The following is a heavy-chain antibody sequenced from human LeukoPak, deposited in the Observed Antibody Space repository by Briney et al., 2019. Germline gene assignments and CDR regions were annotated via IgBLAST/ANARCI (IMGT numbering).Heavy chain of an antibody. Sequence: PGGSLRLSCAASGFSFSSWAMHWVRQAPGKGLEWLAFIRYDGSNKNYADSVKGRFTISRDNTKNSLYLQMNSLRAEDTAVYYCAKDGGSDPDSFDIWGQGTMVTVSS. V-gene: IGHV3-30*02. J-gene: IGHJ3*02. D-gene: IGHD2-15*01. CDR3: AKDGGSDPDSFDI. CDR1: GFSFSSWA. CDR2: IRYDGSNK.